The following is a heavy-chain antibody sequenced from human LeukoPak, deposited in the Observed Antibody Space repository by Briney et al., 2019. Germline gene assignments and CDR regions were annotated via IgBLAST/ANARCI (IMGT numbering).Heavy chain of an antibody. Sequence: GGSLRLSCAVSGFNFSSYSMNWVRQAPGKGLEWVSSISSSSSYIYYADSVKGRFTISRDNAKNSLYLQMNSLRAEDTAVYYCARDQTYCSSTSCPQPYYYYMDVWGKGTTVTVSS. V-gene: IGHV3-21*01. D-gene: IGHD2-2*01. CDR2: ISSSSSYI. CDR3: ARDQTYCSSTSCPQPYYYYMDV. J-gene: IGHJ6*03. CDR1: GFNFSSYS.